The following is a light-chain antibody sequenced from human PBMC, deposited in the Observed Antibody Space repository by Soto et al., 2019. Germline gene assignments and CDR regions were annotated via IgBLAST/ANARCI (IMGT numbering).Light chain of an antibody. V-gene: IGKV3D-15*01. CDR1: RSVSSN. CDR2: GPS. Sequence: EIVMTQSPATLSVSPGERATLSCRASRSVSSNLAWYQQKPGQAPRLLIYGPSTRATGIPARFSGSGSVTEFTLTISSLQSEDFAIYYCQQYKNWPAITFGQGTRLEIK. CDR3: QQYKNWPAIT. J-gene: IGKJ5*01.